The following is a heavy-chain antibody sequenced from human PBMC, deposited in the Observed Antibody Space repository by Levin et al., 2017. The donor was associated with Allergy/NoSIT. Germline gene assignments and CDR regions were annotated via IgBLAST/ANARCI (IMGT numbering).Heavy chain of an antibody. D-gene: IGHD4-17*01. CDR3: ARHRHGYGDGKNWFDP. V-gene: IGHV5-51*01. CDR1: GYSFTSYW. CDR2: IYPGDSDT. Sequence: KVSCKGSGYSFTSYWIGWVRQMPGKGLEWMGIIYPGDSDTRYSPSFQGQVTISADKSISTAYLQWSSLKASDTAMYYCARHRHGYGDGKNWFDPWGQGTLVTVSS. J-gene: IGHJ5*02.